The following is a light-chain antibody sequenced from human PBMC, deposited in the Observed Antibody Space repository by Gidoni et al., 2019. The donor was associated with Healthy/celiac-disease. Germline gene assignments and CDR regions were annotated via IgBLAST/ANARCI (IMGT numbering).Light chain of an antibody. CDR2: WAS. CDR1: QSVLYSGNNHNY. J-gene: IGKJ2*01. CDR3: YQYYNPPYT. Sequence: DIVMTQSPDSLAVSLGERATINCKSSQSVLYSGNNHNYLAWYQQKPGQPPRLLIYWASTRESGVPDRFSGSGSGTDFTLTISSLQAEDVAVYYCYQYYNPPYTFGQGTKL. V-gene: IGKV4-1*01.